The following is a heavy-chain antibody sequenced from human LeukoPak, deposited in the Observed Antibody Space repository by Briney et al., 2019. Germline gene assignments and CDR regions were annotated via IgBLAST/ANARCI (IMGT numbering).Heavy chain of an antibody. D-gene: IGHD2-2*01. CDR3: ARHRESIVVVPAATTYYYYYYMDV. CDR1: EYSFTSYW. V-gene: IGHV5-51*01. J-gene: IGHJ6*03. Sequence: GESLKISCKGSEYSFTSYWIGWVRQMPGKGLEWMGIIYPGDSDTRYSPSFQGQVTISADKSISTAYLQWSSLKASDTAMYYCARHRESIVVVPAATTYYYYYYMDVWGKGTTVTISS. CDR2: IYPGDSDT.